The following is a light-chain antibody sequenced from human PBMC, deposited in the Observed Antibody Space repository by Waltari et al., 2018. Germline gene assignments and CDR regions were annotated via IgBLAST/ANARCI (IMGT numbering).Light chain of an antibody. CDR2: AAS. V-gene: IGKV1-39*01. J-gene: IGKJ2*01. CDR3: QQSYSTPPYT. CDR1: QSISSY. Sequence: DIQMTQSPSSLSASVGDRVTITCRASQSISSYLNWYQQKPGKAPKRLIYAASSLQSGVPSTFSGRGSVTDFTLTISSLQPEDFSTYSCQQSYSTPPYTFGQGTKLEIK.